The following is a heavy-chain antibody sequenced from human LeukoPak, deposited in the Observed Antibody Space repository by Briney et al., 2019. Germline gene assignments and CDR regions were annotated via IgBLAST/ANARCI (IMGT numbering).Heavy chain of an antibody. V-gene: IGHV3-23*01. Sequence: GGSLRLSCAASRFTFNTYAMSWVRQAPGKGLEWVSGISSSGDSTYYADSVKGRFTIPRDNSKNILYLQMNSLRAEDTAVYYCARARYCSSTSCYLDYWGQGTLVTVSS. CDR1: RFTFNTYA. CDR3: ARARYCSSTSCYLDY. D-gene: IGHD2-2*01. J-gene: IGHJ4*02. CDR2: ISSSGDST.